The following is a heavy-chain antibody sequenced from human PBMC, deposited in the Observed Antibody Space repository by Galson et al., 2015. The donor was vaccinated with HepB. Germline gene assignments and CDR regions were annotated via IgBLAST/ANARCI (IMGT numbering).Heavy chain of an antibody. J-gene: IGHJ6*02. CDR3: ARDRQPVVVGDGMDV. CDR1: GFTSSRYW. D-gene: IGHD2-15*01. V-gene: IGHV3-7*03. CDR2: IKHDGSEK. Sequence: SLRLSCAASGFTSSRYWMSWVRQAPGKGLEWVANIKHDGSEKYYVDSLKGRFTISRDNAKNSLYLQMNSLRAEDTAVYYCARDRQPVVVGDGMDVWGQGTTVTVSS.